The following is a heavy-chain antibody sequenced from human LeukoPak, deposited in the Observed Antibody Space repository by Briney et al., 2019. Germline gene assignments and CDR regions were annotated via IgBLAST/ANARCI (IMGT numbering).Heavy chain of an antibody. CDR3: ARGSRKVAGEYFQH. V-gene: IGHV3-33*01. CDR2: IWYDGSNK. D-gene: IGHD6-19*01. J-gene: IGHJ1*01. Sequence: GGSLRLSCAASGFTFSSYGMHWVRQAPGKGLEWVAVIWYDGSNKYYADSVKGRFTISRDNSKNTLYLQMNSLRAEDTAVYYCARGSRKVAGEYFQHWGQGTLVTVSS. CDR1: GFTFSSYG.